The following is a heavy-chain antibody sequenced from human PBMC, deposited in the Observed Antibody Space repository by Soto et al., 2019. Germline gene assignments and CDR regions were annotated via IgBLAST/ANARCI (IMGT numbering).Heavy chain of an antibody. J-gene: IGHJ4*02. CDR3: ARLYSSSYFYFDY. Sequence: EVQLVESGGRVVRPGGSLRLSCAASGFTFDDYSMTWVRQTPGKGLEWVSDINWNGGSTGYADSVRGRFTISRDNAKKYLYMQMNSLRAEDKALYYCARLYSSSYFYFDYWGQGTLVTVSS. CDR1: GFTFDDYS. D-gene: IGHD6-13*01. V-gene: IGHV3-20*04. CDR2: INWNGGST.